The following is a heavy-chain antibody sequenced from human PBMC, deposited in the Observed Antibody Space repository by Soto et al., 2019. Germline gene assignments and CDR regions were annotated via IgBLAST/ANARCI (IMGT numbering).Heavy chain of an antibody. D-gene: IGHD4-17*01. CDR1: GYTLTELS. CDR2: FDPEDGET. V-gene: IGHV1-24*01. Sequence: ASVKVSCKVSGYTLTELSMHWVRPAPGKGREWMGGFDPEDGETIYAQKFQGRVTMTEHTSTDTAYMELSSLRSEDTAVYFCFSPAGHGKCYLDYWGQGTLVTGSS. CDR3: FSPAGHGKCYLDY. J-gene: IGHJ4*03.